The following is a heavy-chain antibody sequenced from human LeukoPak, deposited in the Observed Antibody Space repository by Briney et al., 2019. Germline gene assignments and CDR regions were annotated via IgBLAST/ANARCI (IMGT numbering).Heavy chain of an antibody. D-gene: IGHD3-10*01. Sequence: GASLKLSCTASGYTFTSYGISWVRQAPGQGLEWMGWISAYNGNTNYAQKLQGRVTMTTDTSTSTAYMELRSLRSDDTAVYYCARLWFGELSHDYWGQGTLVTVSS. CDR1: GYTFTSYG. V-gene: IGHV1-18*04. CDR3: ARLWFGELSHDY. J-gene: IGHJ4*02. CDR2: ISAYNGNT.